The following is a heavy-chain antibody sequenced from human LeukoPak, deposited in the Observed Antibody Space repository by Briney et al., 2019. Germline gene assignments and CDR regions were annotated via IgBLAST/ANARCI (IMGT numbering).Heavy chain of an antibody. J-gene: IGHJ4*02. V-gene: IGHV3-15*01. CDR1: GFTFSNAW. D-gene: IGHD6-25*01. CDR3: TTYFRAPPTSIAAKLFED. CDR2: IKSKTDGGTT. Sequence: GGSLRLSCAASGFTFSNAWMSWVRQAPGKGLEWVGRIKSKTDGGTTDYAAPVKGRFTISRDDSKNTLYLQMNSLKTEDTAVYYCTTYFRAPPTSIAAKLFEDWGQGTLVTVSS.